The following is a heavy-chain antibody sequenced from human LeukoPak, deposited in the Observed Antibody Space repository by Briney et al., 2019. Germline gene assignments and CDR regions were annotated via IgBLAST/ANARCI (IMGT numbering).Heavy chain of an antibody. J-gene: IGHJ4*02. D-gene: IGHD1-26*01. CDR2: IKSKTDGGTT. Sequence: GGSLRLSCAASGFTFSNAWMSWVRQAPGKGLEWVGRIKSKTDGGTTDYAAPVKGRFTISRDDSKNTLYLQMNSLKTEDTAVYYCTTRRWELLPCKFDYWGQGTLVTVSS. CDR3: TTRRWELLPCKFDY. CDR1: GFTFSNAW. V-gene: IGHV3-15*01.